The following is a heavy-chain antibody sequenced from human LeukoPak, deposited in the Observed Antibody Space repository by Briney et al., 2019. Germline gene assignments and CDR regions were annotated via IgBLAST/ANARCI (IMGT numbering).Heavy chain of an antibody. D-gene: IGHD3-22*01. V-gene: IGHV3-7*01. Sequence: GGSLRLSCTASGFTFSNYWMSWVRQAPGKGLEWVANINQDGSEKYYVDSVKGRFTISGDNAKSSLYLQMNSLRADDTAVYYCARDRALYDSRRGYYYTEDDYWGQGTLVTVSS. CDR2: INQDGSEK. CDR1: GFTFSNYW. J-gene: IGHJ4*02. CDR3: ARDRALYDSRRGYYYTEDDY.